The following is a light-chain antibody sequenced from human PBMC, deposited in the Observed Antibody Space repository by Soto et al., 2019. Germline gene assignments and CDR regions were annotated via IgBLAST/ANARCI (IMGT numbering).Light chain of an antibody. CDR1: QRFSNSY. J-gene: IGKJ2*01. CDR3: QRSGGSPPFT. V-gene: IGKV3-20*01. CDR2: GAS. Sequence: EIVLTQSPGTLSLSPGETATLSCRAGQRFSNSYLAWYQKKRGQAPRLLIYGASSRDAGIPARFSASGSGTDFTHTNSTLEHEDFAVYFCQRSGGSPPFTFGHATKLEI.